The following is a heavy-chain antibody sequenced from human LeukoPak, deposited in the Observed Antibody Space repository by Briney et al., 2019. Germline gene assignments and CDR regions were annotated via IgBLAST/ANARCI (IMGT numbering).Heavy chain of an antibody. V-gene: IGHV6-1*01. D-gene: IGHD6-6*01. CDR3: AKDRGGSSSDWFYP. CDR1: GDSISSNSAT. Sequence: SQTLSLTCAISGDSISSNSATWNWIRQSPSRGLEWLGRTYYRSRWYNDYAVSVKSRIIINSDTSKNQFSVQLNSVTPEDTAVYYCAKDRGGSSSDWFYPWGQGTLVIVSS. CDR2: TYYRSRWYN. J-gene: IGHJ5*02.